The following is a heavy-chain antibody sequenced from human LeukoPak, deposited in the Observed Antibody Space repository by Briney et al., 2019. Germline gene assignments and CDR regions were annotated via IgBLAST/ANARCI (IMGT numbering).Heavy chain of an antibody. Sequence: SETLSLTCTVSGGFISTYYWSWIRQPPGKGLEWIGFISYSGSTYHNPSLKSRVTMSVDTSKNQFSLNLRSVTAADTAVYYCAAEVGDYVDYWGQGTLVTVSS. CDR2: ISYSGST. J-gene: IGHJ4*02. V-gene: IGHV4-59*01. CDR1: GGFISTYY. D-gene: IGHD1-26*01. CDR3: AAEVGDYVDY.